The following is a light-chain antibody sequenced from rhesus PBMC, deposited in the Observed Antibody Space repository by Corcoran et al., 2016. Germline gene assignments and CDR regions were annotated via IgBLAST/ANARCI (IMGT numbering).Light chain of an antibody. V-gene: IGLV3-44*01. J-gene: IGLJ1*01. CDR2: DGE. Sequence: SSDLTQPPSVSVSPGQTARITCGGDTIGRISVHWYQQKPPQAPVLVIYDGEERPSGIPERFSGSKSDTIATLTISGVEAGDEADYFCQVWDTSRDQYIFGGGTRLTVL. CDR3: QVWDTSRDQYI. CDR1: TIGRIS.